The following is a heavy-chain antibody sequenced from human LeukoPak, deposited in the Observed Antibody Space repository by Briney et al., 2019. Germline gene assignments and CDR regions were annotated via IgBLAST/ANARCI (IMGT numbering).Heavy chain of an antibody. CDR2: IIPIFGTT. J-gene: IGHJ4*02. CDR1: GYTFTSYG. CDR3: ARARRGLLWFGDLYT. Sequence: ASVKVSCKASGYTFTSYGISWVRQAPGQGLEWMGGIIPIFGTTNYAQKFQGRVTITADESTSTAYMELSSLRSEDTAVYYCARARRGLLWFGDLYTWGQGTLVTVSS. V-gene: IGHV1-69*13. D-gene: IGHD3-10*01.